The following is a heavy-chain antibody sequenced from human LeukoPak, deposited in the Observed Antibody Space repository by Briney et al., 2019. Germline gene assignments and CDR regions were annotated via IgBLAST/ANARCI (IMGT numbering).Heavy chain of an antibody. D-gene: IGHD1/OR15-1a*01. V-gene: IGHV3-30*02. CDR3: VKNFRSRFNNHFDH. Sequence: TGGSLRLSCAASGFDFSSQGMHWVRQAPDKGLEWVTFIQSDGSIKKYADSVKGRFTTSRDNSKNTLYLQLNSLTIGDTAIYFCVKNFRSRFNNHFDHWGQGILVTVSS. CDR1: GFDFSSQG. J-gene: IGHJ4*02. CDR2: IQSDGSIK.